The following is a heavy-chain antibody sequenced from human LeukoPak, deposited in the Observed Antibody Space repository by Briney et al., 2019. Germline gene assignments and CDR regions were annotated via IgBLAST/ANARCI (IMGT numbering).Heavy chain of an antibody. V-gene: IGHV3-23*01. D-gene: IGHD3-22*01. J-gene: IGHJ4*02. Sequence: GGSLRLSCAASGFTFSSYGMHWVRQAPGKGLEWVSAISGSGGSTYYADSVKGRFTISRDNSKNTLYLQMNSLRAEDTAVYYCAKEPYDSSGYYYDFDYWGQGTLVTVSS. CDR3: AKEPYDSSGYYYDFDY. CDR2: ISGSGGST. CDR1: GFTFSSYG.